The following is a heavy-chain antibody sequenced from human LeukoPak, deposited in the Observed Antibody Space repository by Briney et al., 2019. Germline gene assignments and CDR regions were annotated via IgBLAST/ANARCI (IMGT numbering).Heavy chain of an antibody. CDR1: GFTFSSHS. CDR2: ISGSGGST. D-gene: IGHD3-10*01. CDR3: AKPLLWFGEPHRDSRSDY. J-gene: IGHJ4*02. Sequence: GGSLRLSCAASGFTFSSHSMNWVRQAPGKGLEWVSAISGSGGSTYYADSVKGRFTISRDNSKNTLYLQMNSLRAEDTAVYYCAKPLLWFGEPHRDSRSDYWGQGTLVTVSS. V-gene: IGHV3-23*01.